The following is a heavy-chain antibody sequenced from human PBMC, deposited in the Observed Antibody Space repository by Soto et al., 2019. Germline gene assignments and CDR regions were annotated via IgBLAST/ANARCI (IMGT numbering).Heavy chain of an antibody. CDR3: ARAAAAYGTYGLDV. J-gene: IGHJ6*02. CDR1: GGSISSYY. D-gene: IGHD1-1*01. CDR2: ISYSGST. Sequence: QVQLQESGPGLVKPSETLSLTCTVSGGSISSYYWSWIRHPPAKGLEWIGYISYSGSTNYNPSLKTRVSISADTAKNPVTRNLRSVTAADTAVYYGARAAAAYGTYGLDVWGQGTTVSVSS. V-gene: IGHV4-59*01.